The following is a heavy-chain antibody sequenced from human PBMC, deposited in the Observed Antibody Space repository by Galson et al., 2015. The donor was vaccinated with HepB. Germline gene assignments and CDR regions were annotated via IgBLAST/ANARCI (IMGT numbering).Heavy chain of an antibody. D-gene: IGHD6-13*01. J-gene: IGHJ6*02. CDR3: ARERKVAAAGDYYYGMDV. Sequence: SLRLSCAASGFTFSSYAMHWVRQAPGKGLEWVAVISYDGSNKYYADSVKGRFTISRDNSKNTLYLQMNSLRAEDTAAYYCARERKVAAAGDYYYGMDVWGQGTTVTVSS. CDR1: GFTFSSYA. CDR2: ISYDGSNK. V-gene: IGHV3-30*04.